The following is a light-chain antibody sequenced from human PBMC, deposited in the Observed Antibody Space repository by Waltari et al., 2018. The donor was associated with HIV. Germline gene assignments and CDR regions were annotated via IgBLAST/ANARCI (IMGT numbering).Light chain of an antibody. CDR3: GTWDDSLSVWV. V-gene: IGLV1-51*02. J-gene: IGLJ3*02. CDR2: ENN. Sequence: QSMLTQPPSMSAAPGQMVTISCSGSTPNLGPNSVSLYQQVPGTAPKLLIYENNKRSSGIPDRFSGSKSGTSATLGITGLQTGDEADYYCGTWDDSLSVWVFGGGTKLTVL. CDR1: TPNLGPNS.